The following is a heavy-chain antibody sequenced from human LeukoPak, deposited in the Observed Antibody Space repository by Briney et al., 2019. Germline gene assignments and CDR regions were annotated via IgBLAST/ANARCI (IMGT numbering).Heavy chain of an antibody. Sequence: ASVKVSCKASGYTFTSYGISWVRQAPGQGPEWMGWISAYSTYNGNTNYAQKFQGRVTMTTDTSTSTAYVELRSLRSDDTVVYYCARETPRYYYDSSAPLAFDPWGQGTLVTVSS. CDR3: ARETPRYYYDSSAPLAFDP. CDR2: ISAYSTYNGNT. CDR1: GYTFTSYG. D-gene: IGHD3-22*01. V-gene: IGHV1-18*01. J-gene: IGHJ5*02.